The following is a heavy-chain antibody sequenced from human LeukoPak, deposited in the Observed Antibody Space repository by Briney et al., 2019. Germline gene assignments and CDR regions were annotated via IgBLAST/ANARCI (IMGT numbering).Heavy chain of an antibody. CDR3: ARLGERVGIYYDSSGSY. D-gene: IGHD3-22*01. J-gene: IGHJ4*02. CDR1: GGTFSXYA. Sequence: GASVKVSCKASGGTFSXYAISWVRQAPGQGLEWXXXXXPIFGTXXYAXXXQXXXXXTAXXSTSTAYMELSSLRSEDTAVYYCARLGERVGIYYDSSGSYWGQGTLVTVSS. V-gene: IGHV1-69*13. CDR2: XXPIFGTX.